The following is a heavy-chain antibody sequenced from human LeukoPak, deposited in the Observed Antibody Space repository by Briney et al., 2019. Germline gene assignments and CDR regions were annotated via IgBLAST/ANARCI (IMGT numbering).Heavy chain of an antibody. Sequence: SETLSLTCTVSGGSISSANYYWGWIRQPPGKGLEWIGSVYNSGSTYYNPSLKSRVIVSLAMSQNQFSLRLTSVTAADTAVYYCARDTGQYAPGTPGFTRFDPWGQGALVTVSS. CDR3: ARDTGQYAPGTPGFTRFDP. D-gene: IGHD3-10*01. CDR1: GGSISSANYY. CDR2: VYNSGST. J-gene: IGHJ5*02. V-gene: IGHV4-39*07.